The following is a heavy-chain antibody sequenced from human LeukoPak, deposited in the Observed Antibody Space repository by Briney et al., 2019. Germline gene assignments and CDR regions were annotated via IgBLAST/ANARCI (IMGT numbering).Heavy chain of an antibody. V-gene: IGHV3-23*01. J-gene: IGHJ4*02. CDR2: ISGSGGST. CDR3: ARGHSGWYDY. D-gene: IGHD6-19*01. CDR1: GFTFSSYG. Sequence: GGSLRLSCAASGFTFSSYGMSWVRQAPGKGLEWVSAISGSGGSTYYADSVKGRFTISRDNSKNTLYLQMNSLRAEDTAVYYCARGHSGWYDYWGQGTLVTVSS.